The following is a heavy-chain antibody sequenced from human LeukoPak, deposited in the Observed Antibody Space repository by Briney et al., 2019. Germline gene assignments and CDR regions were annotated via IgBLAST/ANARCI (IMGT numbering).Heavy chain of an antibody. V-gene: IGHV1-8*01. D-gene: IGHD4-17*01. Sequence: ASVKVSRKASGYTFTSYDINWVRQATGQGLEWMGWMNPNSGNTGYAQKFQGRVTMTRNTSISTAYMDLSRLRSDDAAVYYCSRDSGDGDYVDMDVWGEGTTVTISS. CDR2: MNPNSGNT. CDR1: GYTFTSYD. J-gene: IGHJ6*03. CDR3: SRDSGDGDYVDMDV.